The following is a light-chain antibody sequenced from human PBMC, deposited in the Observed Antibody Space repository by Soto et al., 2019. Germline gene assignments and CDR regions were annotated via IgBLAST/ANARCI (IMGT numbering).Light chain of an antibody. J-gene: IGKJ1*01. CDR1: QSVSSSY. Sequence: EIVLTQSPGTLSLSPGERATLSCRASQSVSSSYLAWYQQKPGQAPRLLIYGASSRATGIPDRFSGSGSGTDFTLTISRLAPDDFAVYYCQQYGSSPPWTFGQGTKVESK. V-gene: IGKV3-20*01. CDR3: QQYGSSPPWT. CDR2: GAS.